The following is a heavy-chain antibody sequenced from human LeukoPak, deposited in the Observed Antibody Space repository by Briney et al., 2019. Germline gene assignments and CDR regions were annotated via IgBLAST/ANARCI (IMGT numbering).Heavy chain of an antibody. V-gene: IGHV3-30*02. CDR2: LRYDGRNQ. CDR1: GFTFNSYG. Sequence: GGSLRLSCVASGFTFNSYGMNWVRQAPGKELEWVSFLRYDGRNQHYADSVGGRFTISRDNPNNTLYLQMNNLRPEDTAVYYCAKDPVAGAPVYYFDNWGKGTLVTVS. J-gene: IGHJ4*02. CDR3: AKDPVAGAPVYYFDN. D-gene: IGHD6-19*01.